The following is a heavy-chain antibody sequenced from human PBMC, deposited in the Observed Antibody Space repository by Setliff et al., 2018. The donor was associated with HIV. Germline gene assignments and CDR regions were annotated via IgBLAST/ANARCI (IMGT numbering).Heavy chain of an antibody. J-gene: IGHJ3*02. CDR2: IYPGDSDT. V-gene: IGHV5-51*01. CDR1: GYRFSNYW. Sequence: PGESLKISCQGSGYRFSNYWIGWVRQEPGKGLEWMGIIYPGDSDTRYSPSFQRQVTISADKSVSTAYLQWSSLKASDTAMYYCARTDYGGNWGAFDIWGQGTLVTVSS. D-gene: IGHD4-17*01. CDR3: ARTDYGGNWGAFDI.